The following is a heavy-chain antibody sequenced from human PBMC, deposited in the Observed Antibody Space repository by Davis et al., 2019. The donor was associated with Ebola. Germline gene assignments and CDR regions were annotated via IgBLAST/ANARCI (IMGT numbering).Heavy chain of an antibody. CDR1: GGSFSGYY. Sequence: GSLRLSCAVYGGSFSGYYWSWIRQPPGKGLEWIGYIYYSGSTTYNPSLKSRLTISVDTSKNQFSLKLSSVTAADTAVYYCARGPMYYYDSSGYYSGYNWFDPWGQGTLVTVSS. CDR3: ARGPMYYYDSSGYYSGYNWFDP. CDR2: IYYSGST. J-gene: IGHJ5*02. D-gene: IGHD3-22*01. V-gene: IGHV4-59*01.